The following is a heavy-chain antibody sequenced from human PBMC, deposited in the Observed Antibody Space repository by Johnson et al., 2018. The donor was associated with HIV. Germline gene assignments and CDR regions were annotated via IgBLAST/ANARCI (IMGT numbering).Heavy chain of an antibody. CDR3: TTVGGILGTYAFDI. CDR2: IAHDESIT. V-gene: IGHV3-30*02. J-gene: IGHJ3*02. D-gene: IGHD2-8*02. Sequence: QVQLVESGGGVVQPGGSLRLSCAAPGLTFSSYGMHWVRQAPGKGLEWVAFIAHDESITHYADSVKGRFTMSRDNSKNTLYLHMKSLRPEDTSIYYCTTVGGILGTYAFDIWGQGTMVTVSS. CDR1: GLTFSSYG.